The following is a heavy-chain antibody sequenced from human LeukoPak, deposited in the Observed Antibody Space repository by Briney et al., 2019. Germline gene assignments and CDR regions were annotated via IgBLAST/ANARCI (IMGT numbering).Heavy chain of an antibody. CDR1: GGSFSGYY. CDR3: ARGATLGSSGWYYFDY. V-gene: IGHV4-34*01. CDR2: INHSGST. D-gene: IGHD6-19*01. J-gene: IGHJ4*02. Sequence: SETLSLTCAVYGGSFSGYYWSWIRQPPGKGLGWIGEINHSGSTNYNPSLKSRVTISVDTSKNQFSLKLSSVTAADTAVYYCARGATLGSSGWYYFDYWGQGTLVTVSS.